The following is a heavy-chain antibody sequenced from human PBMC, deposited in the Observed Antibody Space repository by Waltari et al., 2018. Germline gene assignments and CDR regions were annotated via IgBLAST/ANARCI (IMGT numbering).Heavy chain of an antibody. D-gene: IGHD6-19*01. Sequence: QVQLQQWGAGLLKPSETLSLTCAVYGGSFRGYYWSWIRQPPGKGLEWIGEINHSGSTNYNPSLKSRVTISVDTSKNQFSLKLSSVTAADTAVYYCARGFGSGWSYYFDYWGQGTLVTVSS. CDR3: ARGFGSGWSYYFDY. J-gene: IGHJ4*02. V-gene: IGHV4-34*01. CDR2: INHSGST. CDR1: GGSFRGYY.